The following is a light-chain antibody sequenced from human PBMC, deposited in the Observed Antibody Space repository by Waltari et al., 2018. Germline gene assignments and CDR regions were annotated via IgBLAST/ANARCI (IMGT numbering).Light chain of an antibody. V-gene: IGLV1-44*01. CDR3: AAWDDSLNGPDWV. CDR2: SDS. J-gene: IGLJ3*02. CDR1: GSNIGSYT. Sequence: QSVLTQPPSASGTPGQRVTISCSGGGSNIGSYTVRWYQLLPGAAPKLLIYSDSQRSSGVPDRFSGSKSGTSASLVISGLQSEDEADYYCAAWDDSLNGPDWVFGGGTKLTVL.